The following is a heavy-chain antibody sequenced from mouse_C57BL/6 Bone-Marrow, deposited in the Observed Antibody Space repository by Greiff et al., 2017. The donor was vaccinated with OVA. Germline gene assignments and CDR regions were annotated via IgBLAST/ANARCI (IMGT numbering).Heavy chain of an antibody. J-gene: IGHJ4*01. V-gene: IGHV1-63*01. CDR1: GYTFTNYW. CDR3: ARLDGYSAMDY. Sequence: VQLKQSGAELVRPGTSVKMSCKASGYTFTNYWIGWAKQRPGHGLEWIGDIYPGGGYTNYNEKFKGKATLTADKSSSTAYMQFSSLTSEDSAIYYCARLDGYSAMDYWGQGTSVTVSS. CDR2: IYPGGGYT. D-gene: IGHD2-3*01.